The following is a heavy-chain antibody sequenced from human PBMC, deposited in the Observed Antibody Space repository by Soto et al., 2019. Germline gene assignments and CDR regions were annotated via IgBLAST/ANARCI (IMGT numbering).Heavy chain of an antibody. D-gene: IGHD2-15*01. V-gene: IGHV3-23*01. CDR1: GFTFSDHA. J-gene: IGHJ4*02. Sequence: EVQLLESGGGLVQRGGSLRLSCTASGFTFSDHAMTWVRQAPGKGLEWLSGISGGGSGAYYADSVKGRFTVSRANSNNTLFLQMDSLRVEDTAVYYCAIDLWWYTHWGQGTLVTVSS. CDR3: AIDLWWYTH. CDR2: ISGGGSGA.